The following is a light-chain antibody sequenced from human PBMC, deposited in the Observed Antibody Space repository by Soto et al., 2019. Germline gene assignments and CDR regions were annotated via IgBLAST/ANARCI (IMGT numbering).Light chain of an antibody. Sequence: QPVLTQPPSASGTPGQRVTISCSGSSSNIGSNTVNWYQQLPGTAPKLLIHSNNQRPSGVPDRFSGSKSGTSASLAISGLQSEDEADYYCAAWDDSLNGYYVFGPGTKLTVL. V-gene: IGLV1-44*01. J-gene: IGLJ1*01. CDR3: AAWDDSLNGYYV. CDR2: SNN. CDR1: SSNIGSNT.